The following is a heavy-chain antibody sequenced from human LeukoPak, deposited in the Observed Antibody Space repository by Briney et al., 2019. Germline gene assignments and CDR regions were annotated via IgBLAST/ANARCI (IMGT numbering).Heavy chain of an antibody. CDR1: GFTFSDYS. J-gene: IGHJ4*02. V-gene: IGHV3-48*01. CDR2: IGIDSGNT. Sequence: GGSLRLSCAASGFTFSDYSMNWVRQAPGKGLEWISYIGIDSGNTNYADSVKGRSTISGDKAKNSLYLQMNSLRVEDTAVYYCARDYKYAFDNWSQGTLVTVSS. D-gene: IGHD5-24*01. CDR3: ARDYKYAFDN.